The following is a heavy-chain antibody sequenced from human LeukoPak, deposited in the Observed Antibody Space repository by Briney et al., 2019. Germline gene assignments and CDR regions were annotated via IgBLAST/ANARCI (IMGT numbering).Heavy chain of an antibody. CDR3: ARGGRTAARQFDY. CDR2: IKQDGSEK. CDR1: GFTFSSYW. D-gene: IGHD6-6*01. Sequence: PGGSLRLSCAASGFTFSSYWMSWVRQAPGKGLEWVANIKQDGSEKYYVDSVKGRFTISRDNAKNSLYLQMNSLRAEDTAVYYCARGGRTAARQFDYWGQRTLVTVSS. J-gene: IGHJ4*02. V-gene: IGHV3-7*01.